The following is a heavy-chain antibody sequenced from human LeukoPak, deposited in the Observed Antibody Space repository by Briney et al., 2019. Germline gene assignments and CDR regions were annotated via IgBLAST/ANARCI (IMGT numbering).Heavy chain of an antibody. CDR1: GFTVSSNY. CDR2: IYSGGST. CDR3: ARAGIAAAGTPFDY. Sequence: GGSLRLSCAASGFTVSSNYMSWVRQAPGKGLEWVSVIYSGGSTYCADSVKGRFTISRDNPKNTLYLQMNSLRAEDTAVYYCARAGIAAAGTPFDYWGQGTLVTVSS. D-gene: IGHD6-13*01. V-gene: IGHV3-53*01. J-gene: IGHJ4*02.